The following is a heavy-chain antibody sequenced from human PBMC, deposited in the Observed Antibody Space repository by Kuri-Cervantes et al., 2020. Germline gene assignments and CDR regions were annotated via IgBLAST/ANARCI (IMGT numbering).Heavy chain of an antibody. Sequence: SETLSLTCTVSGGSVSSGSYYWSWIRQPPGKGLEWIGYIYYSGSTNYNPSLKSRVTISVATAKNQFSLKLSSVTAADTAGYYCASLPTVTTLDYWGQGTLVTVSS. CDR2: IYYSGST. V-gene: IGHV4-61*01. J-gene: IGHJ4*02. D-gene: IGHD4-11*01. CDR3: ASLPTVTTLDY. CDR1: GGSVSSGSYY.